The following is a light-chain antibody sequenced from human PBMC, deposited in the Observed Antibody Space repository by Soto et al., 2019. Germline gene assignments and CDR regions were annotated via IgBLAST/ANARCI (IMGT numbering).Light chain of an antibody. Sequence: QSALTQPASVSRSPGQSITISCTGTRSDVGGYNYVSWYQQHPGKAPKLRIYDVSNRPSAVSNRFSGSKSGNTASLTVSGLQAEDEADYYCSSYTSSSTPVVFGGGTKLTVL. CDR1: RSDVGGYNY. CDR3: SSYTSSSTPVV. CDR2: DVS. V-gene: IGLV2-14*01. J-gene: IGLJ2*01.